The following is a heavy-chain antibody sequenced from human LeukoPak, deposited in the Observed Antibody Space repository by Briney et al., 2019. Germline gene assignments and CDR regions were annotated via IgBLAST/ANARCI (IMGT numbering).Heavy chain of an antibody. CDR3: ARDVDSSMVTNWFDS. CDR2: IIVIFGTP. D-gene: IGHD5-18*01. J-gene: IGHJ5*01. CDR1: GGTFSSHS. Sequence: PGASVKVSCKASGGTFSSHSFSWVRQAPGQGLEWLGGIIVIFGTPNYPQKFHGRVTITADESTSTVYMELSGLRSEDTAMYYCARDVDSSMVTNWFDSWGQGTLVTVSS. V-gene: IGHV1-69*13.